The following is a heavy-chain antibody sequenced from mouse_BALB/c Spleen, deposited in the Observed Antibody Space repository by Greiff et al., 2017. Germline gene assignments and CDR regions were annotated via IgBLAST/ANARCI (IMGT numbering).Heavy chain of an antibody. V-gene: IGHV5-6-5*01. J-gene: IGHJ3*01. CDR2: ISSGGST. Sequence: EVQVVESGGGLVKPGGSLKLSCAASGFTFSSYAMSWVRQTPEKRLEWVASISSGGSTYYPDSVKGRFTISRDNARNILYLQMSSLRSEDTAMYYCAREGYYDDDGSAYWGQGTLVTVSA. CDR3: AREGYYDDDGSAY. D-gene: IGHD2-4*01. CDR1: GFTFSSYA.